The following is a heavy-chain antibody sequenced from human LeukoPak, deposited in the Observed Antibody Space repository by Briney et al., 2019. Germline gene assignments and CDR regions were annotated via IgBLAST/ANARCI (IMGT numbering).Heavy chain of an antibody. Sequence: GGSLRLSCAASGFTFSSYWMHWVRQAPGKGLVWLSRVNGDGNITTYADSVRGRFTIPGDNAKNTLYLQMNSLRAEDTAVYYCARRGLVPAFDIWGQGTMVSVTS. CDR3: ARRGLVPAFDI. V-gene: IGHV3-74*01. CDR1: GFTFSSYW. J-gene: IGHJ3*02. CDR2: VNGDGNIT. D-gene: IGHD3-10*02.